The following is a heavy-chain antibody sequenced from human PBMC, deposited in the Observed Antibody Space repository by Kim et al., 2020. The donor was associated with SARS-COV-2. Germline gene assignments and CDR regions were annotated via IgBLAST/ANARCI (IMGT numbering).Heavy chain of an antibody. Sequence: ASVKVSCKASGYTFTSYSINWVRQAPGQGLEWMGWINTNTGNPTYAQGFTGRFVFSLDTSVSTAYLQISSLNAEDTAVYYCAREWKVATFDYWGQGTLVTVSS. V-gene: IGHV7-4-1*02. CDR3: AREWKVATFDY. J-gene: IGHJ4*02. D-gene: IGHD5-12*01. CDR2: INTNTGNP. CDR1: GYTFTSYS.